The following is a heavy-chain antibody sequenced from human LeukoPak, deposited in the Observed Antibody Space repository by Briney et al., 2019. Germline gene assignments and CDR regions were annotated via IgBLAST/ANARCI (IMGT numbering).Heavy chain of an antibody. CDR3: AKDMERGYSYGLTITFDY. J-gene: IGHJ4*02. CDR1: GFTFDDYA. CDR2: ISWNSGSI. D-gene: IGHD5-18*01. V-gene: IGHV3-9*01. Sequence: PGRSLRLSCAASGFTFDDYAMHWVRQAPGKGLEWVSGISWNSGSIGYADSVKGRFTTSRDNAKNSLYLQMNSLRAEDTALYYCAKDMERGYSYGLTITFDYWGQGTLVTVSS.